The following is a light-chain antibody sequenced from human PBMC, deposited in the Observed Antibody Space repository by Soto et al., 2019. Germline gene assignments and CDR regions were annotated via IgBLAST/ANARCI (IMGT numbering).Light chain of an antibody. CDR1: SSDVGGYNY. J-gene: IGLJ1*01. Sequence: QSALTQPASVSGSPGQSITISCTGTSSDVGGYNYVSWYQQHPGKAPKLMIYDVINRPSGVSNRFSGSKSGNTASLTISGLQAEDEADYYCSSYTIISTLEVFGTGTKLNVL. CDR3: SSYTIISTLEV. CDR2: DVI. V-gene: IGLV2-14*01.